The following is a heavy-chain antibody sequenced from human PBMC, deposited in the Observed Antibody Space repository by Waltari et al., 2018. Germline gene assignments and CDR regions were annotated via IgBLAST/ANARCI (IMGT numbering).Heavy chain of an antibody. J-gene: IGHJ3*02. Sequence: EVQLVESGGGLVQPGGSLRLSCAASGFTFSSYWMSWVRQAPGKGLEWVDNIKQYGSEKYYVYSVKGRFTISRDNAKNSLYLQMNSLRAEDTAVYYCARDTSEMATIFAFDIWGQGTMVTVSS. D-gene: IGHD5-12*01. V-gene: IGHV3-7*01. CDR3: ARDTSEMATIFAFDI. CDR1: GFTFSSYW. CDR2: IKQYGSEK.